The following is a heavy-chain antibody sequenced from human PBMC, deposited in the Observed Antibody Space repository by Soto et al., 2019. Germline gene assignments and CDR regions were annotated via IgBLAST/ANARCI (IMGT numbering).Heavy chain of an antibody. V-gene: IGHV3-23*01. CDR2: ISGGKP. CDR3: AKRHDAFDI. J-gene: IGHJ3*02. CDR1: GFRFSSYA. D-gene: IGHD6-25*01. Sequence: EEQLLESGGGLVQTGGSLRLSCGASGFRFSSYAMSWVRQAPGKGLEWVSVISGGKPFYTDSVKGRFTISRDDSKNTLYLQMNSLRAEDTAVYYCAKRHDAFDIWGHGTMVTVSS.